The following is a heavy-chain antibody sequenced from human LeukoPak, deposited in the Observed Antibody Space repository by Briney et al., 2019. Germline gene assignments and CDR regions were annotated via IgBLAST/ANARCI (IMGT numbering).Heavy chain of an antibody. Sequence: SETLSLTCTVSGGSISSGGYYWSWIRQHPGKGLEWIGYIYYSGSTYYNPSLKSRVTISVDTSKNQFSLKLSSVTAADTAVYYCARVVPAAIWFDYWGQGTLVTVSS. CDR2: IYYSGST. D-gene: IGHD2-2*01. V-gene: IGHV4-31*03. CDR3: ARVVPAAIWFDY. J-gene: IGHJ4*02. CDR1: GGSISSGGYY.